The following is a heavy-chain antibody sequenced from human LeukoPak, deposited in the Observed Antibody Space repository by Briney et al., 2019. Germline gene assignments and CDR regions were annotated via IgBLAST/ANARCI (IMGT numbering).Heavy chain of an antibody. J-gene: IGHJ4*02. CDR2: INPNSGGT. CDR3: ARVSIAVAGTRIDY. Sequence: ASVKVSCKASGYTFTGYYMRWVRQAPGQGLEWMGRINPNSGGTNYAQKFQGRVTMTRDTSISTAYMELSRLRSDDTAVYYCARVSIAVAGTRIDYWGQGTLVTVSS. V-gene: IGHV1-2*06. D-gene: IGHD6-19*01. CDR1: GYTFTGYY.